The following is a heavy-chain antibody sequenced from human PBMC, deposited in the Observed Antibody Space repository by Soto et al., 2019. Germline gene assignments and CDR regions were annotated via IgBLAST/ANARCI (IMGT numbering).Heavy chain of an antibody. CDR3: AKGRHSYYAMDI. V-gene: IGHV6-1*01. CDR1: GDSVSNIGYA. Sequence: QGLLQQSGPGLVRPSQTLSLTCAISGDSVSNIGYAWNWIRQSPSRGLEWLGRTSRMSQWHNEYAASVRRRITINADAGKNQVSLQLSSVTPDHTPVYYCAKGRHSYYAMDIWGQGTAVTVSS. D-gene: IGHD3-16*01. J-gene: IGHJ6*02. CDR2: TSRMSQWHN.